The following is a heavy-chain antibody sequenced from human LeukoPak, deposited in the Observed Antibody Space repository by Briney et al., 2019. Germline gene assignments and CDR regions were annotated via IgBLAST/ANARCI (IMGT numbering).Heavy chain of an antibody. CDR3: ARNSRVDTAMVF. Sequence: ASVKVSCKASGGTFSSYGISWVRQAPGQGLEWMGWISAYNGNTNYAQKLQGRVTMTTDTSTSTAYMELRSLRSDDTAVYYCARNSRVDTAMVFWGQGTLVTVSS. J-gene: IGHJ4*02. CDR2: ISAYNGNT. CDR1: GGTFSSYG. D-gene: IGHD5-18*01. V-gene: IGHV1-18*01.